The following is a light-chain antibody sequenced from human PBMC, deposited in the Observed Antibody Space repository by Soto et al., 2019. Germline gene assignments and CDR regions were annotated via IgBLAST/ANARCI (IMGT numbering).Light chain of an antibody. CDR3: QQYNIYSWT. Sequence: IPMTQSPSTLSVSLEDRVTITCVASQSISTWLAWYQQKPGKAPNLLIYKASSLESGVPSMFSGSGSGTEFTLTISSLQPDDFATYYCQQYNIYSWTFGQGTKVDIK. V-gene: IGKV1-5*03. CDR1: QSISTW. CDR2: KAS. J-gene: IGKJ1*01.